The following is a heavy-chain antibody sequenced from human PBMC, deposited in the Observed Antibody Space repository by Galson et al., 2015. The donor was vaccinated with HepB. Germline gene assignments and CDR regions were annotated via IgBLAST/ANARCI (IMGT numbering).Heavy chain of an antibody. V-gene: IGHV3-30*18. D-gene: IGHD3-3*01. J-gene: IGHJ4*02. CDR1: GFTFSSYG. CDR2: ISYDGSNK. Sequence: SLRLSCAASGFTFSSYGMHWVRQAPGKGLEWVAVISYDGSNKYYADSVKGRFTISRDNSKNALYLQMNSLRAEDTAVYYCAKDRPYYDSWSGYYDYWGQGTLVTVSS. CDR3: AKDRPYYDSWSGYYDY.